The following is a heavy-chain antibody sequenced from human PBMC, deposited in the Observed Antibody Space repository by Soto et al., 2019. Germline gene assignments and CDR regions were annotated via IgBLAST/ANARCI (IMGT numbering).Heavy chain of an antibody. CDR2: IYSGGST. D-gene: IGHD3-22*01. J-gene: IGHJ5*02. V-gene: IGHV3-66*01. CDR1: GFTVSSNY. CDR3: ARDREVDYYDSSGYHQNWFDP. Sequence: GGSLRLSCAASGFTVSSNYMSWVRQAPGKGLEWVSVIYSGGSTYYADSVKGRFTISRDNSKNTLYLQMNSLRAEDTAVYYCARDREVDYYDSSGYHQNWFDPWGQGA.